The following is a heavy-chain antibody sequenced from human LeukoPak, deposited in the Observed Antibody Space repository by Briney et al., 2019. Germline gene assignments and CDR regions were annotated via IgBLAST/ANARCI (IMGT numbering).Heavy chain of an antibody. Sequence: GGSLRLSCAASGFTFSSYAMHWVRQAPGKGLEWVAVISYDGSNKYYADSVKGRFTISRDNDKNSLYLQMNSLRAEDTAVYYCATSFGRGALDIWGQGTMVTVSS. V-gene: IGHV3-30*04. D-gene: IGHD3-10*01. CDR2: ISYDGSNK. J-gene: IGHJ3*02. CDR3: ATSFGRGALDI. CDR1: GFTFSSYA.